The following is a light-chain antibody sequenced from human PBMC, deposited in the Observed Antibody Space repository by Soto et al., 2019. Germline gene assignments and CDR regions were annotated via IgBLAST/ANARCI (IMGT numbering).Light chain of an antibody. J-gene: IGKJ5*01. Sequence: DIEMTQSPSTLSASVGDRFTITCRASQTISRWLDWYQQKPGKAPNLLIYDASTLERGVPSRFRGTGSGTEFTLSIDSLQPDDFATYYCQQYHTSPITFGQGTRLEIK. CDR2: DAS. V-gene: IGKV1-5*01. CDR3: QQYHTSPIT. CDR1: QTISRW.